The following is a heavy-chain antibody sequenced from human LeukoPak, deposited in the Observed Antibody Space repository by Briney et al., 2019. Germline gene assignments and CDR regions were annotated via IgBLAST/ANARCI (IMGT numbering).Heavy chain of an antibody. D-gene: IGHD4-17*01. CDR3: ARYRDYGDYKRWFDP. Sequence: GGSLRLSCAASGFTFRTYAMHWVRQAPGKGLEWVAVISVDGSNKYYADSVKGRFTISRDNSKNTLYMQMNSLRAEDTAVYYCARYRDYGDYKRWFDPWGQGTLVTVSS. J-gene: IGHJ5*02. V-gene: IGHV3-30*04. CDR1: GFTFRTYA. CDR2: ISVDGSNK.